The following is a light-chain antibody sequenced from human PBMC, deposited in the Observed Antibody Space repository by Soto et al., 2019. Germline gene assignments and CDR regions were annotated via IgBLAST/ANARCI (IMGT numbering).Light chain of an antibody. Sequence: HCVLTRPASGTGPAGEAIIIILKRTLKHGGGYHYVSWYQPNPGKAPKLMIYDVFNRPSGVSKRFSGSKSGNTASLTISGLQAEDEADYYCNSYTSRSSGVFGTGTKVTVL. CDR3: NSYTSRSSGV. CDR1: LKHGGGYHY. CDR2: DVF. J-gene: IGLJ1*01. V-gene: IGLV2-14*01.